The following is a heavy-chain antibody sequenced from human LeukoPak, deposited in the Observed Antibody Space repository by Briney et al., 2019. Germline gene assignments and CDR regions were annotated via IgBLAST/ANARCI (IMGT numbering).Heavy chain of an antibody. CDR3: ARGKRGVSGQGRWFDP. D-gene: IGHD6-19*01. CDR1: GFTFSSYS. V-gene: IGHV3-21*01. CDR2: ISSSSSYI. Sequence: GGSLRLSCAASGFTFSSYSMNWVRQAPGKGLEWVSSISSSSSYIYYADSVKGRFTISRDNAKNSLYLQMNSLRAEDTAVYYCARGKRGVSGQGRWFDPWGQGTLVTVSS. J-gene: IGHJ5*02.